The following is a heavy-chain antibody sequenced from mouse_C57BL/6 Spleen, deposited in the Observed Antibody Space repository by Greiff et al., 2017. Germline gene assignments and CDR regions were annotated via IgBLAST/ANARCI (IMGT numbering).Heavy chain of an antibody. Sequence: QVQLKESGAELVKPGASVKISCKASGYTFTDYYINWVKQRPGQGLEWIGWIYPGSGSTNYNEKFKGKATLTVDKSSSTAYMLLSSLTSEDSAVYCCASSSDGYYFDYWGQGTTLTVSS. J-gene: IGHJ2*01. CDR2: IYPGSGST. CDR3: ASSSDGYYFDY. D-gene: IGHD2-3*01. V-gene: IGHV1-75*01. CDR1: GYTFTDYY.